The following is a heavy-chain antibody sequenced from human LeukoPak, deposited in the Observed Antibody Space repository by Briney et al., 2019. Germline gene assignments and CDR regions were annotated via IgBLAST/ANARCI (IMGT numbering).Heavy chain of an antibody. CDR1: GFTFSSYS. D-gene: IGHD6-19*01. CDR3: ARGGIAVAGGPFDY. J-gene: IGHJ4*02. V-gene: IGHV3-21*01. Sequence: GGSLRLSCAASGFTFSSYSMNWVRQAPGKGLEWVSSISSSSSYIYYADSVKGRFTISRDNAKNSLYLQMNSLRAEDTAVYYCARGGIAVAGGPFDYWGQGTLVTVSS. CDR2: ISSSSSYI.